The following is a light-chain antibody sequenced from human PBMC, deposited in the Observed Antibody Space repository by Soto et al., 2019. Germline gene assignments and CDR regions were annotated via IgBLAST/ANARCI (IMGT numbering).Light chain of an antibody. J-gene: IGLJ1*01. CDR2: DVS. Sequence: QSVLTQPASVSGSPGQSITISCTGTSSDVGGYDYVSWYQHHPGKAPKLMIYDVSNRPSGVSNRFSGSKSGKPASLTISGLQVEDEDDNYCSSYKSSSLYVFGTGTKVTVL. CDR1: SSDVGGYDY. CDR3: SSYKSSSLYV. V-gene: IGLV2-14*03.